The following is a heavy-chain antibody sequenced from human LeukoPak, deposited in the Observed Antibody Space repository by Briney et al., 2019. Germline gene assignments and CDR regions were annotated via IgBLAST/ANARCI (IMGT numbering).Heavy chain of an antibody. CDR2: ISYDGSNK. CDR3: AKDRYDSSEGWIDY. CDR1: GFIFSNYG. V-gene: IGHV3-30*18. D-gene: IGHD3-22*01. Sequence: GGSLRLSCAASGFIFSNYGMHWVRQAPGKGLEWVAVISYDGSNKYYADSVKGRFTISRDNSKNTLYLQMNSLRAEDTAVYYCAKDRYDSSEGWIDYWGQGTLVTVSS. J-gene: IGHJ4*02.